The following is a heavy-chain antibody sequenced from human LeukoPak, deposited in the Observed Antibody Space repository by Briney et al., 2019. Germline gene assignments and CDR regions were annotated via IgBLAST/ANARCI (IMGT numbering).Heavy chain of an antibody. CDR2: IYYTGST. J-gene: IGHJ5*02. Sequence: SETLSLTCTVSGGSISNYYWNWIRQPPGKGLEWIGYIYYTGSTNYNPSLKSRVTISVDTSKNQFSLKLSSVTAADTAVYFCASVGYCSTTSCPFDRWGQGTLVTVSS. V-gene: IGHV4-59*01. D-gene: IGHD2-2*01. CDR3: ASVGYCSTTSCPFDR. CDR1: GGSISNYY.